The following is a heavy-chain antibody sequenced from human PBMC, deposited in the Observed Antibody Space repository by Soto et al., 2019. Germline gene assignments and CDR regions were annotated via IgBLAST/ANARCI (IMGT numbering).Heavy chain of an antibody. V-gene: IGHV5-10-1*01. CDR2: IDPSDSYT. J-gene: IGHJ3*02. Sequence: XXSLRVWSSGGGDSCTGFGRRWVPQMPGKGLEWMGRIDPSDSYTNYSPSFQGHVTISADKSISTAYLQWSSLKASDTAMYYCARHYCSGGSCYNDAFDIWGQGTMVTVSS. CDR1: GDSCTGFG. D-gene: IGHD2-15*01. CDR3: ARHYCSGGSCYNDAFDI.